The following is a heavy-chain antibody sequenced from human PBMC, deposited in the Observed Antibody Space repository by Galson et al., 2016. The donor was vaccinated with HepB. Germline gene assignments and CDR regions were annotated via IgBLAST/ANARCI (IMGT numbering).Heavy chain of an antibody. CDR1: GFTVISTY. CDR2: IYSGGST. D-gene: IGHD1-1*01. J-gene: IGHJ3*02. Sequence: SLRLSCAASGFTVISTYMDWVRQAPGKGLEWVSIIYSGGSTYYADSVEGRFSISRDHSKNTLYLQMNSLRAEDTAVYYCARESDTTYGAFDIWGQGTMVTVSS. V-gene: IGHV3-66*02. CDR3: ARESDTTYGAFDI.